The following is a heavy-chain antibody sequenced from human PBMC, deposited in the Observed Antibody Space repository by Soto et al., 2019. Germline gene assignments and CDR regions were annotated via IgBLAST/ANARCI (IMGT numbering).Heavy chain of an antibody. V-gene: IGHV3-74*01. CDR3: ARCMVLQPQPVNEDFDI. D-gene: IGHD3-10*01. CDR1: GFTFSNSW. Sequence: EVQLVESGGGLVQPGGSLRLSCAASGFTFSNSWMHWVRQAPVQVLGWVSRMNSDGSSICYADSVKGRFTISRDNAKNTLYLPMSSVRPEDKALYYCARCMVLQPQPVNEDFDICGPGRMVTVSS. J-gene: IGHJ3*02. CDR2: MNSDGSSI.